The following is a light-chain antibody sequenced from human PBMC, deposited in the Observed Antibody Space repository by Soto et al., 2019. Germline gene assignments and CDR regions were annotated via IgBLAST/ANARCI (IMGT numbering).Light chain of an antibody. CDR3: SSYTTSASLV. CDR2: EVI. CDR1: SSDVGGYNY. V-gene: IGLV2-14*01. Sequence: QSVLTQPASVSGSPGQSITISCTGTSSDVGGYNYVSWYQQHPGKAPKLMIYEVINRPSGVSNRFSGSKSGNTASLTISGLQAEDEADYYCSSYTTSASLVFGGGTQLTVL. J-gene: IGLJ2*01.